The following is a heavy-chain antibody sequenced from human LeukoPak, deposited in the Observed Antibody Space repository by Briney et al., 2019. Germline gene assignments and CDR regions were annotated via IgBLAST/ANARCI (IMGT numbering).Heavy chain of an antibody. J-gene: IGHJ6*03. CDR3: ARGKKGGYYYYYYYYMDV. CDR2: MNPNSGNT. D-gene: IGHD6-25*01. Sequence: VASVKVSCKASGYTFTSYDINWVRQATGQGLEWMGWMNPNSGNTGYAQKFQGRVTITRNTSISTAYMELSSLRSEDTAVYYCARGKKGGYYYYYYYYMDVWGKGTTVTVSS. V-gene: IGHV1-8*03. CDR1: GYTFTSYD.